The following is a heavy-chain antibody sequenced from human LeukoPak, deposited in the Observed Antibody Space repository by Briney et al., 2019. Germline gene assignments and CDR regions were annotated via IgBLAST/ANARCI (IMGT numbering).Heavy chain of an antibody. CDR1: GFTFSTYA. D-gene: IGHD6-19*01. Sequence: GGSLRLSCAASGFTFSTYAMSWVRQAPGKGLQWVSLISGSGDGAHYADSVKGRFTISRDNSKNTLYLQLNSLRAEDTAVYYCAKAGGWTNYFDYWGQGTLVTVSS. CDR2: ISGSGDGA. J-gene: IGHJ4*02. V-gene: IGHV3-23*01. CDR3: AKAGGWTNYFDY.